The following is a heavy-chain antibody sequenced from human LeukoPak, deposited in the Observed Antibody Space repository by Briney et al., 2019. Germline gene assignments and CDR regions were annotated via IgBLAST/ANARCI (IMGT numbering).Heavy chain of an antibody. CDR3: ARDAAYGYDRFDY. V-gene: IGHV3-7*01. J-gene: IGHJ4*02. CDR1: GFMFSSYW. D-gene: IGHD5-18*01. Sequence: GGSLRLSCAASGFMFSSYWMAWVRQAPGKGLEWVANIKEDGSDKNYVDSVKGRFTISRDNAKNSLYLQMNSLRAEDTAVYYCARDAAYGYDRFDYWGQGTQVTVSS. CDR2: IKEDGSDK.